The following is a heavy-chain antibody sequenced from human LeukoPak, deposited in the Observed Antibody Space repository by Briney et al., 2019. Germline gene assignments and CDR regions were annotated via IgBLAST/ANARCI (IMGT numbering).Heavy chain of an antibody. CDR2: TGSTGVST. V-gene: IGHV3-23*01. CDR3: AKDPGVVPAHYFDY. D-gene: IGHD2-2*01. Sequence: GGSLRLSCAASGFTFSSYAMNWVRQAPGKGLEWVSGTGSTGVSTFYADSVKGRFTVSRDNSKNTLSLQMNSLRAEDTAVHYCAKDPGVVPAHYFDYWGQGTLVTVSS. CDR1: GFTFSSYA. J-gene: IGHJ4*02.